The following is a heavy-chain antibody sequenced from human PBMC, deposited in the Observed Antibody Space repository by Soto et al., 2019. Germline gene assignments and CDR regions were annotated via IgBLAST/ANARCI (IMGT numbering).Heavy chain of an antibody. Sequence: EVQLLASGGGLVQPGGSLRLSCAASGFTFSSNAMTWVRQAPGKGLEWVSSISGSGGGTYYADSVKGRFSISRDNSKRTLYLQTDRLRAEDTAVYYCAKNGPVDGYFEAFAHWGQGTLVTVSS. CDR2: ISGSGGGT. CDR1: GFTFSSNA. D-gene: IGHD3-22*01. V-gene: IGHV3-23*01. J-gene: IGHJ4*02. CDR3: AKNGPVDGYFEAFAH.